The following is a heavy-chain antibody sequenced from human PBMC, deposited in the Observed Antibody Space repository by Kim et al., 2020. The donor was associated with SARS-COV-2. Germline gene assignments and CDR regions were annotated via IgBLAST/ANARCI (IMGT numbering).Heavy chain of an antibody. CDR3: ARVPVRATMDV. V-gene: IGHV4-34*01. J-gene: IGHJ6*02. CDR1: GGSFSGYY. D-gene: IGHD1-26*01. Sequence: SETLSLTCAVYGGSFSGYYWSWIRQPPGKGLEWIGEINHSGSTNYNPSLKSRVTISVDTSKNQFSLKLSSVTAADTAVYYCARVPVRATMDVWGQGTTVTVSS. CDR2: INHSGST.